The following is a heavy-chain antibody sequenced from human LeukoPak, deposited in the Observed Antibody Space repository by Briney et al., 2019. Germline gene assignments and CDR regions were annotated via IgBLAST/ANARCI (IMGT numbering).Heavy chain of an antibody. D-gene: IGHD6-19*01. CDR3: ARGFSSGLDY. CDR1: GFTVSSNY. CDR2: IYSGGST. V-gene: IGHV3-66*01. Sequence: GGSLRLSCAASGFTVSSNYMSWVRQAPGKGLEWVSVIYSGGSTYYADSVKARFIISRDNSKNTVYLQVNSLRAEDAALYYCARGFSSGLDYWGQGTLVTVSS. J-gene: IGHJ4*02.